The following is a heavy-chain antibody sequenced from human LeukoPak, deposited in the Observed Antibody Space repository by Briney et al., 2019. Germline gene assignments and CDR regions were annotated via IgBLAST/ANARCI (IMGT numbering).Heavy chain of an antibody. D-gene: IGHD3-10*01. Sequence: SQTLSLTCALSGDSVSNNIATWDWGRQSPSRGLEWLVRTYYRSRWGNDYAISVKSRITINPDTSRNQFSLQLNSVTPEDTAVYYCVRDSDDYYWAIDFWGQGTPVTVSS. CDR1: GDSVSNNIAT. CDR2: TYYRSRWGN. J-gene: IGHJ4*02. CDR3: VRDSDDYYWAIDF. V-gene: IGHV6-1*01.